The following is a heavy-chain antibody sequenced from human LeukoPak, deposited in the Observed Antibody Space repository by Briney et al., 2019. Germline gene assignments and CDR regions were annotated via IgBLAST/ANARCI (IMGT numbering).Heavy chain of an antibody. Sequence: SETPSLTCTVSGGSISSYYWSWIRQPAGKGLEWIGRIYTSGSTNYNPSLKSRVTMSVDTSKNQFSLKLSSVTAADTAVYYCARLKVWSGYYDYWGQGTLVTVSS. D-gene: IGHD3-3*01. CDR3: ARLKVWSGYYDY. V-gene: IGHV4-4*07. J-gene: IGHJ4*02. CDR1: GGSISSYY. CDR2: IYTSGST.